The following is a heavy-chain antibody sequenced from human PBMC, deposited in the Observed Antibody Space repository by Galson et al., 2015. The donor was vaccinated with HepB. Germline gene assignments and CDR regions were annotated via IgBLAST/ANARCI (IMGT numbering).Heavy chain of an antibody. CDR2: IYYSGSS. CDR1: GASIDSGGHY. J-gene: IGHJ5*02. Sequence: TLSLTCTVSGASIDSGGHYWSWIRQPPGGGLGCIAYIYYSGSSYYNPSLESRATISINTSTNQFSLKLTSVTAADTAVYYCARGPVGPRFDPWGQGSRVTVSS. V-gene: IGHV4-31*03. CDR3: ARGPVGPRFDP.